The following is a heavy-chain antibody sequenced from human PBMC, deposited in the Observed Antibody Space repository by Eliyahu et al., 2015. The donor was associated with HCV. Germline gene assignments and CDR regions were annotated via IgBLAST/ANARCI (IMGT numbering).Heavy chain of an antibody. J-gene: IGHJ4*02. V-gene: IGHV1-2*02. CDR2: INPNSGGT. CDR1: GNTFTGYY. D-gene: IGHD4-17*01. CDR3: ARVYGDHGY. Sequence: QVQLVQSGAEVKKPGASVXVSGXASGNTFTGYYMHWVRQAPGQGLEWMGWINPNSGGTNYAQKFQGRVTMTRDTSISXAYMELSRLRSDDTAVYYCARVYGDHGYWGQGTLVTVSS.